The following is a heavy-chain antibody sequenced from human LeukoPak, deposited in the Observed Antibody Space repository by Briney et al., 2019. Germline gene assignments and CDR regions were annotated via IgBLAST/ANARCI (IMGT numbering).Heavy chain of an antibody. V-gene: IGHV4-34*01. Sequence: PSETLSLTCAVYGGSFSGYYWSWIRQPPGKGLEWIGEINHSGSTNYNPSLKSRVTISVDTSKNQFSLKLSSVTAADTAVYYCARVGYDILTGYLPYYYYGMDVWGQGTTVTVSS. CDR3: ARVGYDILTGYLPYYYYGMDV. J-gene: IGHJ6*02. CDR1: GGSFSGYY. CDR2: INHSGST. D-gene: IGHD3-9*01.